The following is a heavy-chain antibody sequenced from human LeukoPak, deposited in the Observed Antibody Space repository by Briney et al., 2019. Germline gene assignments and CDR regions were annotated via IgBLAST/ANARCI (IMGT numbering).Heavy chain of an antibody. Sequence: GGSLRLSCAASGFTFSSYSMNWVRQAPGKGLEWVSSISSSSSYIYYADSVKGRFTISRDNAKNSLYLQMNSLRAEDTAVYYCARDGRWELRPFDYWGQGTLVTASS. V-gene: IGHV3-21*01. CDR2: ISSSSSYI. D-gene: IGHD1-26*01. CDR1: GFTFSSYS. J-gene: IGHJ4*02. CDR3: ARDGRWELRPFDY.